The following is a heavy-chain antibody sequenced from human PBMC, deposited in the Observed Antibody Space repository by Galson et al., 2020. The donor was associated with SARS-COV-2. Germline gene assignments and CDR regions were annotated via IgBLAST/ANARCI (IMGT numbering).Heavy chain of an antibody. J-gene: IGHJ4*02. CDR3: ATHPPLYYGANTPGDY. CDR2: ISSDGTNK. D-gene: IGHD4-17*01. Sequence: SLRLSCAASGFAFSTYAMHWVRQAPDKGLEWVAVISSDGTNKYYADSVQGRFTISRDNSKNTLFLQMNSLRREDTAVYYCATHPPLYYGANTPGDYWGQGTLVTVSS. V-gene: IGHV3-30*04. CDR1: GFAFSTYA.